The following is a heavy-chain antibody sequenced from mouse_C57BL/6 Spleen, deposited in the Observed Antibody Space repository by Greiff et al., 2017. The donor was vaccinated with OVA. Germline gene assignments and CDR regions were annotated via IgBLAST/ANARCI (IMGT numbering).Heavy chain of an antibody. D-gene: IGHD2-10*01. CDR1: GYTFTSSW. J-gene: IGHJ4*01. Sequence: EVQLQQSGPVLARPGASVKMSCKTSGYTFTSSWMHWVKQRPGPGLEWIGAIYPGNSDTSYNQKFKGKAKLTAVTSASTAYMELSSLTNDDSAVYYCTPLLFGAMDYWGQGTSVTVSS. CDR3: TPLLFGAMDY. V-gene: IGHV1-5*01. CDR2: IYPGNSDT.